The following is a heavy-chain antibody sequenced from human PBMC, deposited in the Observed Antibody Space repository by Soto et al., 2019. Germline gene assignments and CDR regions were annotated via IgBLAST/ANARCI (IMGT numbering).Heavy chain of an antibody. Sequence: PSATLSLTCSIASVSITSRRCNWGSNREPPWKGLGLIASITYSGTTFYNPSLKSRVTLSVDTSKNQFALKLSSVTAAETAVYYCARHGITGSYYDAFDIWGQGTMVT. J-gene: IGHJ3*02. CDR1: SVSITSRRCN. D-gene: IGHD1-26*01. CDR3: ARHGITGSYYDAFDI. V-gene: IGHV4-39*01. CDR2: ITYSGTT.